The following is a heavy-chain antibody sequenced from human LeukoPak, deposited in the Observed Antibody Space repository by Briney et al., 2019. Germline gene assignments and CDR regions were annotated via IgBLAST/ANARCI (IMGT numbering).Heavy chain of an antibody. CDR2: ISGSGIK. D-gene: IGHD2-8*01. J-gene: IGHJ3*02. CDR3: AREDTGVAFDI. CDR1: RFTFSSYE. Sequence: GGSLRLSCAASRFTFSSYEMKWVRQAPGKGLEWVSYISGSGIKHYADSVKGRFTISRDNAKNSLHLQMNGLRVEDTAVYYCAREDTGVAFDIWGQGTTVTV. V-gene: IGHV3-48*03.